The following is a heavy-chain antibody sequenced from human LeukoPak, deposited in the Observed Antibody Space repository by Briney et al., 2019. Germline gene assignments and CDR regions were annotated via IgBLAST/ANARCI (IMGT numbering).Heavy chain of an antibody. Sequence: SGGSLRLSCAASGFTFNNYAMSWVRQAPREGLEWVSTISGSGGSGSSTYYADSVKGRFTISSDNSNNTLYLQVNSPRAEDTAVYFCAKSLSSIAAAINYWGQGTLVTVSS. V-gene: IGHV3-23*01. CDR2: ISGSGGSGSST. CDR3: AKSLSSIAAAINY. D-gene: IGHD6-13*01. J-gene: IGHJ4*02. CDR1: GFTFNNYA.